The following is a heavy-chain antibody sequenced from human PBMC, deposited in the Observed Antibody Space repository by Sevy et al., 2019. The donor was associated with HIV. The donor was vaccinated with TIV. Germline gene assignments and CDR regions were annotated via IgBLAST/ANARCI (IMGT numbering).Heavy chain of an antibody. CDR2: IKQDGREK. Sequence: GGSLRLSCAASGFTLGSYWMSWVRQAPGKGLEWVASIKQDGREKKYVDTVRGRFTISRDNAKNSLYLQMDSVRVEDTAVYYCARVGPKYYDSTDYYCWFGPWGQGTQVTVSS. CDR1: GFTLGSYW. D-gene: IGHD3-22*01. J-gene: IGHJ5*02. CDR3: ARVGPKYYDSTDYYCWFGP. V-gene: IGHV3-7*01.